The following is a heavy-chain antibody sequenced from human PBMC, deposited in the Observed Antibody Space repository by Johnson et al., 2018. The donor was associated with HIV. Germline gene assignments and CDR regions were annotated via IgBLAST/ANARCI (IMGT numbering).Heavy chain of an antibody. CDR1: GFTFSSYG. V-gene: IGHV3-9*01. J-gene: IGHJ3*02. CDR2: ICWNSGSI. CDR3: GKDMWRYTGNYGNYDAFDI. D-gene: IGHD1-26*01. Sequence: VQLVESGGGVVQPGRSLRLSCAASGFTFSSYGMHWVRQAPGKGLEWVSGICWNSGSIGYADSVKGRFTISRDNDKNSLYLQMSSLRLEDTALYYCGKDMWRYTGNYGNYDAFDIWGQGTMVTVSS.